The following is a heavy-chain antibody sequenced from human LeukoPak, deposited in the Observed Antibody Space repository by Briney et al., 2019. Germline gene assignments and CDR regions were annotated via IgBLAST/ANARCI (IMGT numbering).Heavy chain of an antibody. CDR2: ISAYNGNT. CDR1: GYTFASYG. CDR3: ARGYDFWSGYQYYYYYYMDV. Sequence: GASVKVSCKASGYTFASYGISWVRQAPGQGLEWMGWISAYNGNTNYAQKLQGRVTMTTDTSTSTAYMELRSLRSDDTAVYYCARGYDFWSGYQYYYYYYMDVWGKGTTVTVSS. V-gene: IGHV1-18*01. J-gene: IGHJ6*03. D-gene: IGHD3-3*01.